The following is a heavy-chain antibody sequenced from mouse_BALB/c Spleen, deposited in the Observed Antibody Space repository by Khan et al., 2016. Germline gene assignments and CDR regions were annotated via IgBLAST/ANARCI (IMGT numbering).Heavy chain of an antibody. V-gene: IGHV3-2*02. CDR2: ISYSGST. Sequence: EVELEVSGPGLVKPSQSLSLTCTVAGYSITSGYGWNWIRQFPGNKLEWMGYISYSGSTNYNPSLKSRISITRDTSKNQFFLQLNSVTTEDIATXYCARTARIKYWGQGTTLTVSS. J-gene: IGHJ2*01. CDR1: GYSITSGYG. D-gene: IGHD1-2*01. CDR3: ARTARIKY.